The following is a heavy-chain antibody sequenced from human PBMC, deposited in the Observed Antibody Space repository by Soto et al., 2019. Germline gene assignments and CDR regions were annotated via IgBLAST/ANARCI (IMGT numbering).Heavy chain of an antibody. CDR3: ARDKLGGGLDY. D-gene: IGHD1-26*01. J-gene: IGHJ4*02. Sequence: EVQLVESGGGLVQPGGSLRLSCAASGFSFSDHFMDWVRQAPGKGLQWVGRTRNKANSYTTEYAASVKGRFTVSRDDSKNSVYLQMNSLKIEDTAVYYCARDKLGGGLDYWGQGTLVTVSS. V-gene: IGHV3-72*01. CDR2: TRNKANSYTT. CDR1: GFSFSDHF.